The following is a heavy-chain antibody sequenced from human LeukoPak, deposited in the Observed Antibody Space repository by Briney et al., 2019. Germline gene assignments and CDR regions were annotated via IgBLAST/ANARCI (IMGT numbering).Heavy chain of an antibody. J-gene: IGHJ4*02. D-gene: IGHD3-16*01. V-gene: IGHV3-23*01. Sequence: PGGSLRLSCAASGFTFSSYVMSWVRQAPGKGLEWVSAISRSGGDTYYADSVKARFTISRDNSKNTLFLQMNSLRAEDTAVYYCAKPSLLCSTEDYWGQGTLVTVSS. CDR3: AKPSLLCSTEDY. CDR2: ISRSGGDT. CDR1: GFTFSSYV.